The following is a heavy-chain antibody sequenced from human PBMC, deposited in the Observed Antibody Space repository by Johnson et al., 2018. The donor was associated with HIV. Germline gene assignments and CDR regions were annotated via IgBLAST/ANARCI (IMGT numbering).Heavy chain of an antibody. J-gene: IGHJ3*02. CDR2: IRGSGGST. V-gene: IGHV3-23*04. CDR3: AKAYSSSWYPVGMDDAFDI. Sequence: VQLVESGGGLVQPAGSLRLSCAASGFTFSSYAMSWVRQAPGKGLEWVSAIRGSGGSTYYADSVKGRFTISRDNSKNTLYLQMNSLRAKDTAVYYCAKAYSSSWYPVGMDDAFDIWGQGTMVTVSS. D-gene: IGHD6-13*01. CDR1: GFTFSSYA.